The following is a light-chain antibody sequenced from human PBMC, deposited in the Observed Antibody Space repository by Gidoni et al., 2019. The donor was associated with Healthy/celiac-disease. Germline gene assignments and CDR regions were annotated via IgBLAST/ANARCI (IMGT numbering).Light chain of an antibody. CDR3: QQYNNWPPLT. Sequence: EIVMTQSPATLSVSPGERATLCCRASQSVSSNLAWYQQKPGQAPRLLIYGASTRATGIPARFSGSGSGTEFTLTISSLQSEDFAVYCCQQYNNWPPLTFGGGTKVEIK. V-gene: IGKV3-15*01. J-gene: IGKJ4*01. CDR2: GAS. CDR1: QSVSSN.